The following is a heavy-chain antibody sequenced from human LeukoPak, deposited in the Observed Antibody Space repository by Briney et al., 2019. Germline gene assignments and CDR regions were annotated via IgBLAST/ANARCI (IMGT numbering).Heavy chain of an antibody. CDR3: ATLDTAMVTSYYYYGMDV. Sequence: GRSLRLSCAASGFTFSSYGMHWVRQAPGKGLEWVAVISYDGSNKYYADSVKGRFTISRDNSKNTLYLQMNSLRAEDTAVYYCATLDTAMVTSYYYYGMDVWGQGTTVTVSS. D-gene: IGHD5-18*01. CDR2: ISYDGSNK. V-gene: IGHV3-30*03. J-gene: IGHJ6*02. CDR1: GFTFSSYG.